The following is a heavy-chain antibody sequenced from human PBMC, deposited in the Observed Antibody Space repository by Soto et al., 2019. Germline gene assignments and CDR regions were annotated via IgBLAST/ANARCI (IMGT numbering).Heavy chain of an antibody. Sequence: SVKVSCKASGGTFSSYAISWVRQAPGQGLEWMGGIIPIIGNANYAQKFQGRVTITADKSTSTAYLQRSSLKASDTAMYYCASSEDTASGPFDHRGQGTLVTVSS. CDR1: GGTFSSYA. CDR2: IIPIIGNA. V-gene: IGHV1-69*10. CDR3: ASSEDTASGPFDH. J-gene: IGHJ4*02. D-gene: IGHD5-18*01.